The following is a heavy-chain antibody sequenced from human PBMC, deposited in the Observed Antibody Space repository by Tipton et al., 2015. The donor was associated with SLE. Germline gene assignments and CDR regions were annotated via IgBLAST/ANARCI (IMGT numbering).Heavy chain of an antibody. J-gene: IGHJ5*02. CDR1: GFTFSSYS. Sequence: GSLRLSCAASGFTFSSYSMNWVRQAPGKGLEWVSYISSSSSTIYYADSVKGRFTISRDNAKNSLYLQMNSLRAEDTAVYYCAREDSSSLNWFDPWGQGTLVTVSS. CDR2: ISSSSSTI. D-gene: IGHD6-13*01. CDR3: AREDSSSLNWFDP. V-gene: IGHV3-48*01.